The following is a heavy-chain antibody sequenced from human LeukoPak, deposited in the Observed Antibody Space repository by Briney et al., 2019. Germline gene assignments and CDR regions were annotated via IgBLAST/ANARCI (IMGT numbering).Heavy chain of an antibody. CDR1: GFTFSSYW. D-gene: IGHD6-19*01. J-gene: IGHJ4*02. CDR3: ASRTGYSSGWYEGEYYFDY. V-gene: IGHV3-7*01. Sequence: PGGSLRLSCAASGFTFSSYWMSWVRQAPGKGLEWVANIKQDGSERYYVDSVKGRFTISRDNAKNSLYLQMNSLRAEDTAVYYCASRTGYSSGWYEGEYYFDYWGQGTLVTVSS. CDR2: IKQDGSER.